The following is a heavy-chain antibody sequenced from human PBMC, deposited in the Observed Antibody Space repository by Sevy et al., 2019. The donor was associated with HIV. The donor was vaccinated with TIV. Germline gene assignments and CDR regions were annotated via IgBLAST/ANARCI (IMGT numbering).Heavy chain of an antibody. V-gene: IGHV1-3*01. CDR3: ARVPLYYDFWSGYSEQYYYYGMDV. D-gene: IGHD3-3*01. CDR1: GYTFTSYA. CDR2: INAGNGNT. Sequence: ASVKVSCKASGYTFTSYAMHWVRQAPGQRLEWMGWINAGNGNTKYSQKFQGRVTITRDTSASTAYMELSSLRSEDTAVYCCARVPLYYDFWSGYSEQYYYYGMDVWGQGTTVTVSS. J-gene: IGHJ6*02.